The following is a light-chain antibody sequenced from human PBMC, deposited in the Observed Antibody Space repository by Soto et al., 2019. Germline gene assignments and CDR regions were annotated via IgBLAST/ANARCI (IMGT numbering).Light chain of an antibody. CDR1: QSINTW. V-gene: IGKV1-5*01. J-gene: IGKJ1*01. CDR3: QQYDTSSRT. Sequence: DVQMTQSPSTLSASVGDRVTIACRASQSINTWLAWYQQKPGKAPKLLIYDAFDLQSGVPSRFSGSKSGTEFTLTINSLQPDDSATYFCQQYDTSSRTFGQGTKVEI. CDR2: DAF.